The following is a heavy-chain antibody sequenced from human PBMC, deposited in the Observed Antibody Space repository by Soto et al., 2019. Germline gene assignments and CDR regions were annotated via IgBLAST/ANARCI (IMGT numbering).Heavy chain of an antibody. CDR1: GYTFTSYD. CDR3: ARLKQDYALA. J-gene: IGHJ5*02. Sequence: QVQLVQSGAEVKKPGASVKVSCKASGYTFTSYDINWVRLATGQGLEWMGWMNPNSGNTAYAQKCQGTVTMTSNTSISTAYMELSSLRSEDTAVSYCARLKQDYALAWGQGTLVTVSS. V-gene: IGHV1-8*01. D-gene: IGHD3-16*01. CDR2: MNPNSGNT.